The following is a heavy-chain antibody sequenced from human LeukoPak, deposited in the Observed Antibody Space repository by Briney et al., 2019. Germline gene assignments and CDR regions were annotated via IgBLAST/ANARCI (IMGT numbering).Heavy chain of an antibody. Sequence: SETLSLTCTVSGASISSYYWSWIRQPPGKGLEWIGYVHYSGSTNYNPSLRSRVTISVDTTKNQFSLKLTSVTAADTAVYYCARDFGFGSAWGQGALVTVSS. CDR2: VHYSGST. CDR3: ARDFGFGSA. V-gene: IGHV4-4*08. D-gene: IGHD6-19*01. CDR1: GASISSYY. J-gene: IGHJ5*02.